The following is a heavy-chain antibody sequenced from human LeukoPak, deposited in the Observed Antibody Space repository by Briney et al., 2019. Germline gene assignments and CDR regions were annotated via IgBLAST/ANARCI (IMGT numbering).Heavy chain of an antibody. Sequence: GASVKVSCKASGYTFTSYAMHWVRQAPGQRFEWMGWVNAGNGNTKYSQKFQGRVTITRDTSASTAYMELSSLRSEDTAVYYCARGYCSSTSCYRRYWFDPWGQGTLVTVSS. J-gene: IGHJ5*02. V-gene: IGHV1-3*01. D-gene: IGHD2-2*01. CDR1: GYTFTSYA. CDR2: VNAGNGNT. CDR3: ARGYCSSTSCYRRYWFDP.